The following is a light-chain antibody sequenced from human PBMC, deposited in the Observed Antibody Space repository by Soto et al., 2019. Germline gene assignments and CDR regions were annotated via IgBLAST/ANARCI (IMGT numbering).Light chain of an antibody. CDR3: CSYTTSNTRQIV. CDR2: DVS. J-gene: IGLJ1*01. CDR1: SSDVGGYNY. V-gene: IGLV2-14*01. Sequence: QSVLTQPASASGCPGQSITISCTGTSSDVGGYNYVSWYQQHPGKAPKFMIYDVSNRPSGVSNRFSGSKSGNTASLTISGLQAEDEADYYCCSYTTSNTRQIVFGTGTKVTVL.